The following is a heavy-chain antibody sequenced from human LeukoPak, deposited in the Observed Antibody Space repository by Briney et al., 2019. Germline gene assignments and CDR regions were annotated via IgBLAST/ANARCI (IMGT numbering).Heavy chain of an antibody. D-gene: IGHD4-17*01. V-gene: IGHV1-46*01. CDR1: GGTFTSYY. CDR2: ISPSGGGA. Sequence: ASVKVSCKASGGTFTSYYIHWVRQAPGQGLEWMGIISPSGGGANYAQKFQGRVTMTRDTSTSTVYMELSSLRSEDTAVYYCARRYGNDAFDIWGQGTMVTVSS. J-gene: IGHJ3*02. CDR3: ARRYGNDAFDI.